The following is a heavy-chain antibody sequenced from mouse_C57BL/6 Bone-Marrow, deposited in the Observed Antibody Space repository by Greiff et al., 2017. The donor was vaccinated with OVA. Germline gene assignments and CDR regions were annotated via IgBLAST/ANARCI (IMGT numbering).Heavy chain of an antibody. D-gene: IGHD1-1*01. CDR1: GFNIKDYY. J-gene: IGHJ2*01. CDR3: TPIYYYGSSYDFDY. V-gene: IGHV14-1*01. Sequence: EVQLQQSGAELVRPGASVKLSCTASGFNIKDYYMHWVKQRPEQGLEWIGRIDPEDGDTEYAPKFQGKATMTADTSSNTAYQLSSLTSEDTAVYYCTPIYYYGSSYDFDYWGQGTTLTVSS. CDR2: IDPEDGDT.